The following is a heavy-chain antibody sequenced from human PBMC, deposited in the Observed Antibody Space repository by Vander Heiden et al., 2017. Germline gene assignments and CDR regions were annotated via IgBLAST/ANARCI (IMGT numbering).Heavy chain of an antibody. D-gene: IGHD2-2*01. J-gene: IGHJ6*02. CDR2: IIPSIGTA. CDR3: ARDPGYCSSTSCKRDYYYYGMDV. Sequence: QVQLVQSGAEVKKPGSSVKVSCKASGGTFSSYAISWVRQAPGQWLEWMGGIIPSIGTANYGQKWQGRVTMTADESTSTAYMELSSLRSEDTAVYYCARDPGYCSSTSCKRDYYYYGMDVWGQGTTVTVSS. CDR1: GGTFSSYA. V-gene: IGHV1-69*01.